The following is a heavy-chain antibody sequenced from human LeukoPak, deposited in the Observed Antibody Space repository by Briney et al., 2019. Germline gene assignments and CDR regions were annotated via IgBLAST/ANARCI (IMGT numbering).Heavy chain of an antibody. CDR2: INHSGST. Sequence: PSETLSLTCAVYGGSFSGYYWSWIRQPPGKGLEWIGEINHSGSTNYNPSLKSRVTISVDTSKNQFSLKLSSVTAADTAVYYCAREIVVVVAATGSAFDIWGQGTMVTVSS. D-gene: IGHD2-15*01. J-gene: IGHJ3*02. V-gene: IGHV4-34*01. CDR1: GGSFSGYY. CDR3: AREIVVVVAATGSAFDI.